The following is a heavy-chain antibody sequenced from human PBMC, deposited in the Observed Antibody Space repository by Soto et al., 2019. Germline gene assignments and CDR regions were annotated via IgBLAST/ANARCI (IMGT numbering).Heavy chain of an antibody. CDR2: VNSNNGNT. J-gene: IGHJ4*01. CDR3: ATVLISYNEGPTPFDF. V-gene: IGHV1-18*01. Sequence: ASVKVSCKASANTFAKFGISWLRQAPGQGLEWLGWVNSNNGNTHYARDFQGRATMTTFTSTSTAYLDLGSLRSDDTAVYFCATVLISYNEGPTPFDFWGQGTLVTVSS. D-gene: IGHD1-1*01. CDR1: ANTFAKFG.